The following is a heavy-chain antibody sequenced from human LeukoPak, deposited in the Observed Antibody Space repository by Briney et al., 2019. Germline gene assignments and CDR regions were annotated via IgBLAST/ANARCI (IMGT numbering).Heavy chain of an antibody. J-gene: IGHJ5*02. D-gene: IGHD5-18*01. Sequence: SETLSLTCAVYGGSFSGYYWSWIRQPPGKGLEWIGEINHSGSTNYNPSLKCRVTISVDTSKNQFSLKLSSVTAADTAVYYCARGKGYSYGYFWFDPWGQGTLVTVSS. CDR3: ARGKGYSYGYFWFDP. V-gene: IGHV4-34*01. CDR1: GGSFSGYY. CDR2: INHSGST.